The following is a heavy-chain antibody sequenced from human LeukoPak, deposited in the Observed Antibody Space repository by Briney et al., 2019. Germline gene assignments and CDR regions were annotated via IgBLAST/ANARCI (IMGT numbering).Heavy chain of an antibody. D-gene: IGHD6-19*01. CDR2: IYNSGTS. V-gene: IGHV4-61*02. CDR3: AGSGWKNYYYYMDV. Sequence: SETLSLTCTVSGGSISSGNHYWSRIRQPAGKGLEWIGRIYNSGTSNYNPSLKSRVTISVNTSKNQFSLELSSVTAADTAVYYCAGSGWKNYYYYMDVWGKGTTVTVSS. CDR1: GGSISSGNHY. J-gene: IGHJ6*03.